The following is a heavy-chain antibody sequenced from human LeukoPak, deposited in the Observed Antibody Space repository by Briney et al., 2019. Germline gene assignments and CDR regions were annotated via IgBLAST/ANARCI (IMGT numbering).Heavy chain of an antibody. CDR2: IYSGGGA. V-gene: IGHV3-66*01. CDR3: ASSPSRKRVAGVYFDY. CDR1: GFTVSNY. D-gene: IGHD6-19*01. J-gene: IGHJ4*02. Sequence: GGSLRLSCAASGFTVSNYMSWVRQAPGKGLEWVSVIYSGGGACYPNSVKGRFTISRDNGKNTLYLQMNSLRAEDTAVYYCASSPSRKRVAGVYFDYWGQGTLVTVSS.